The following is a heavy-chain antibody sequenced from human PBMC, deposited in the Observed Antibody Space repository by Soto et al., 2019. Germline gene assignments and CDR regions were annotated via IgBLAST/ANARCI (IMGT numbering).Heavy chain of an antibody. D-gene: IGHD3-10*01. CDR1: GGSISSSNW. V-gene: IGHV4-4*02. CDR2: IYHSGST. J-gene: IGHJ5*02. Sequence: PSETLSLTCAVSGGSISSSNWWSWVRQPPGKGLEWIGEIYHSGSTNYNPSLKSRVTISVDKSKNQFSLKLRSVTAADTAVYYCATDSIRGVIYWFDPWGQVTLGAVSS. CDR3: ATDSIRGVIYWFDP.